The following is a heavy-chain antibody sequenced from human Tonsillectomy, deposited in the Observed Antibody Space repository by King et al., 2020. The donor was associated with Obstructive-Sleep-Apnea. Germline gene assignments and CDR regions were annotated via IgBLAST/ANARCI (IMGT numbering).Heavy chain of an antibody. CDR3: ARGLYGGMVYAVWYYGMGV. J-gene: IGHJ6*02. D-gene: IGHD2-8*01. CDR1: GFTFSSYW. V-gene: IGHV3-7*03. Sequence: VQLVESGGGLVQPGGSLRLSCAASGFTFSSYWMSWVRQAPGKGLEWVANIKQDGSEKYYVDSVKGRFTISRDNAKNSLYLQMNSLRAEDTAVYYCARGLYGGMVYAVWYYGMGVRGQGTTVTGSS. CDR2: IKQDGSEK.